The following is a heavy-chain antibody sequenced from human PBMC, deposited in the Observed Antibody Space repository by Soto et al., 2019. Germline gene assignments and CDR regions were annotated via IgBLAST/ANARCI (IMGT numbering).Heavy chain of an antibody. Sequence: QITLKESGPTLVKPTQTLTLTCTFSGFSLSTSGVGVGWIRQPPGKALEWLALIYWDDDKRYSPSLNSRLTLTKDTSKNRVVLTKTNMDPVDTATYYCAHSALRYRGDYGDYWGQRTLVTVSS. D-gene: IGHD4-17*01. V-gene: IGHV2-5*02. CDR3: AHSALRYRGDYGDY. CDR2: IYWDDDK. CDR1: GFSLSTSGVG. J-gene: IGHJ4*02.